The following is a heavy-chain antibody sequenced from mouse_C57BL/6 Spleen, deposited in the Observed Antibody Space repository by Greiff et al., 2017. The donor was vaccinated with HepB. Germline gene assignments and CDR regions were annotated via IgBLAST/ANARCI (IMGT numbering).Heavy chain of an antibody. Sequence: QVQLQQPGAELVKPGASVKLSCKASGYTFTSYWMQWVKQRPGQGLEWIGEIDPSDSYTNYNQKFKGKATLTVDTSSSTAYMQLSSLTSEDSAVYYCASFYYAPGGDFDDWGQGTTLTVSS. CDR3: ASFYYAPGGDFDD. D-gene: IGHD2-1*01. CDR2: IDPSDSYT. J-gene: IGHJ2*01. V-gene: IGHV1-50*01. CDR1: GYTFTSYW.